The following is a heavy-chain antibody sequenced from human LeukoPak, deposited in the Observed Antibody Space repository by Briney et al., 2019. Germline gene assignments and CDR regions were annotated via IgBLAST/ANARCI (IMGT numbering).Heavy chain of an antibody. D-gene: IGHD3-22*01. Sequence: GESLKISCKGSGYSFTTYWIGWVRQMPGRGLEWMGIIYPGDSGTGYSPSFQGQVTISADKSISTAYLQWSSLKASDTAMYYCARQFRDSSGYYSYYFDYWGQGTLVTVSS. CDR1: GYSFTTYW. CDR2: IYPGDSGT. CDR3: ARQFRDSSGYYSYYFDY. V-gene: IGHV5-51*01. J-gene: IGHJ4*02.